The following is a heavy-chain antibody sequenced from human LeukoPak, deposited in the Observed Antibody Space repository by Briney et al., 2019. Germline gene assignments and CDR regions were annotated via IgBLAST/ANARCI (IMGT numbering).Heavy chain of an antibody. J-gene: IGHJ3*02. V-gene: IGHV6-1*01. CDR3: ARGYYDSSGYVDAFDI. CDR1: VDSVCSNSAA. CDR2: TYYRSKWYN. Sequence: SQTLSLTCAMSVDSVCSNSAAWNWIRQSPSRGLEWLVRTYYRSKWYNDYAVSVKSRITINPDTSKNQFSLQLNSVTPEDTAVYYCARGYYDSSGYVDAFDIWGQGTMVTVSS. D-gene: IGHD3-22*01.